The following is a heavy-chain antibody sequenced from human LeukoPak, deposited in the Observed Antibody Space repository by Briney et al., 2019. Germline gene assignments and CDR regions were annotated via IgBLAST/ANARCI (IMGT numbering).Heavy chain of an antibody. D-gene: IGHD5/OR15-5a*01. Sequence: PSETLSLTCTVSGGSINTGDYYWTWIRQPPGKGLEWIGSLFYTGNTYYNPSLKTRVTISIDTSKNQFSLKLSSVTAADTAVYYCARENIVSTRDSDYWGQGTLVTVSS. J-gene: IGHJ4*02. CDR3: ARENIVSTRDSDY. V-gene: IGHV4-39*07. CDR2: LFYTGNT. CDR1: GGSINTGDYY.